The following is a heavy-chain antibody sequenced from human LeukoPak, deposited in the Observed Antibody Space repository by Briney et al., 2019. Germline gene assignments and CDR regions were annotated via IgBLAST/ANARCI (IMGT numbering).Heavy chain of an antibody. CDR3: VRDLHWGGFDV. V-gene: IGHV3-23*01. Sequence: GGSLRLSCAASGFTFSSYAMSWVRQAPGRGLEWVSGISGSGGNTFYADSVKGRFTISRDNSKNTLYLQMNSLRAEDTAVYYCVRDLHWGGFDVWGQGTMVTVSS. CDR1: GFTFSSYA. CDR2: ISGSGGNT. D-gene: IGHD7-27*01. J-gene: IGHJ3*01.